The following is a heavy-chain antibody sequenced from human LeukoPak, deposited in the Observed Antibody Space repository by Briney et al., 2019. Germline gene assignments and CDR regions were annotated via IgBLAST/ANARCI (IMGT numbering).Heavy chain of an antibody. CDR1: GGSISSYY. J-gene: IGHJ4*02. CDR3: ARAPGIAAAGTSDY. V-gene: IGHV4-59*12. D-gene: IGHD6-13*01. CDR2: IYYSGST. Sequence: KPSETLSLTCTVSGGSISSYYWSWIRQPPGKGLEWIGYIYYSGSTNYNPSLKSRVTISVDTSKNQFSLKLSSVTAADTAAYYCARAPGIAAAGTSDYWGQGTLVTVSS.